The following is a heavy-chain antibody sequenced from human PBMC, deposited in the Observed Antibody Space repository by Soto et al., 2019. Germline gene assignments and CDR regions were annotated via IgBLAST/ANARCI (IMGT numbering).Heavy chain of an antibody. CDR1: GCSISSYY. Sequence: SETLSLTCTVSGCSISSYYWSWIRQPPGKGLEWIGYIYYSGSTNYNPSLKSRVTISVDTSKNQFSLKLSSVTAADTAVYYCARVSRAYYYDSSGYPWFDYWGQGTLVTVSS. J-gene: IGHJ4*02. V-gene: IGHV4-59*01. D-gene: IGHD3-22*01. CDR2: IYYSGST. CDR3: ARVSRAYYYDSSGYPWFDY.